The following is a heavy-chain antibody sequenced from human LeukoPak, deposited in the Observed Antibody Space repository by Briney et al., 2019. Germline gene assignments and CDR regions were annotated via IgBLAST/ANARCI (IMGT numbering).Heavy chain of an antibody. J-gene: IGHJ6*02. CDR2: IIPIFGTA. CDR1: EGTFSSYA. D-gene: IGHD6-6*01. Sequence: SVKVSCKASEGTFSSYAISWVRQAPGQGLEWMGGIIPIFGTANYAQKFQGRVTITADESTSTAYMELSSLRSEDTAVYYCARGTPYSSSYYYYGMDVWGQGTTVTVSS. CDR3: ARGTPYSSSYYYYGMDV. V-gene: IGHV1-69*13.